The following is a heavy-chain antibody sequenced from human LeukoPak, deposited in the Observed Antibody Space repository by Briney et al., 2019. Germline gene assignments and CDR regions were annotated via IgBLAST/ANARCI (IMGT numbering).Heavy chain of an antibody. CDR1: GFTFSSYS. CDR2: ISSSSSYI. CDR3: ARDLHYYDSSGSYYFDY. Sequence: GGSLRLSCAASGFTFSSYSMNWVRQAPGKGLEWVSSISSSSSYIYYADSVKGRFTISRDNAKNSLYLQMNSLRAEDTAVYYCARDLHYYDSSGSYYFDYWGQGTLVTVSS. D-gene: IGHD3-22*01. V-gene: IGHV3-21*01. J-gene: IGHJ4*02.